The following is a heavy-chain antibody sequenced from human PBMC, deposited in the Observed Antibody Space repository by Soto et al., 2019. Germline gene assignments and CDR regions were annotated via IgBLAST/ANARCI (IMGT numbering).Heavy chain of an antibody. CDR1: GGSLSDAW. D-gene: IGHD5-12*01. CDR2: VNYSGVT. V-gene: IGHV4-34*01. J-gene: IGHJ5*02. Sequence: SETLSLTCAVSGGSLSDAWWCWIRQAPGKGLEWIGEVNYSGVTNYNPSFRSRLTISIDTSKKQFSLMLASVSASDTAVYYCVRTDYLPPWGQGTLVTVSS. CDR3: VRTDYLPP.